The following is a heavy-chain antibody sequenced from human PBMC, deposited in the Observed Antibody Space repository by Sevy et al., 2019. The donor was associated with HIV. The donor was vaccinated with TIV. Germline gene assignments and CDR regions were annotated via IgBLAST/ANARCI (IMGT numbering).Heavy chain of an antibody. CDR3: TTGGSLFQH. D-gene: IGHD3-16*01. CDR1: GFTFNNVW. CDR2: IKSKSDGGTT. J-gene: IGHJ1*01. Sequence: GGSLRLSCAASGFTFNNVWMSWVRQAPGKGLEWVAHIKSKSDGGTTDYAAPVRGRFTISRDDSKNTLYLQMNSLKTEVTAVYYCTTGGSLFQHWGQGTLVTVSS. V-gene: IGHV3-15*01.